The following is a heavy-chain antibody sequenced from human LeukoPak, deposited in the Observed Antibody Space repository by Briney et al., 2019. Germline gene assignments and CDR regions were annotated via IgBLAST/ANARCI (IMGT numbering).Heavy chain of an antibody. Sequence: GGSLRLSCAASGFTFSSDAMQWVRQAPGKGLEFVSGISSKGDITYYANSVKGRFTISRDNSKNTLYLQMGSLRDDDMAVYYCARWGPIGAAGFCNWGQGTRVTVSS. CDR2: ISSKGDIT. V-gene: IGHV3-64*01. D-gene: IGHD6-13*01. CDR3: ARWGPIGAAGFCN. CDR1: GFTFSSDA. J-gene: IGHJ4*02.